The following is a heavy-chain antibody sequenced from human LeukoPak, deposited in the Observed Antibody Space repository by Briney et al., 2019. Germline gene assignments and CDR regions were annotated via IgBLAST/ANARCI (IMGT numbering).Heavy chain of an antibody. CDR3: AREVLGLGGVQKRLEKNWFDP. CDR1: GGSISSCGYY. CDR2: IYYSGST. V-gene: IGHV4-31*03. J-gene: IGHJ5*02. Sequence: SETLSLTCTVSGGSISSCGYYWSWIRQHPGKGLEWIGYIYYSGSTYYNPSLKSRVTISVDTSKNQFSLKLSSVTAADTAVYYCAREVLGLGGVQKRLEKNWFDPWGQGTLVTVSS. D-gene: IGHD3-16*01.